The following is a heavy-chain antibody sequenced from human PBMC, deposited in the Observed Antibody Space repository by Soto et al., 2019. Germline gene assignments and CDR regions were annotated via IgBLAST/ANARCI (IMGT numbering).Heavy chain of an antibody. D-gene: IGHD2-2*01. V-gene: IGHV3-23*01. CDR3: AKDLYCSSTSCYYYYYGMDV. CDR1: VFTFISYA. J-gene: IGHJ6*02. CDR2: ISGSGGST. Sequence: GWSLRLSCASSVFTFISYAMSWVRQAPGKGLEWVSAISGSGGSTYYADSVKGRFTISRDNSKNTLYLQMNSLRAEDTAVYYCAKDLYCSSTSCYYYYYGMDVWGQGTTVTVSS.